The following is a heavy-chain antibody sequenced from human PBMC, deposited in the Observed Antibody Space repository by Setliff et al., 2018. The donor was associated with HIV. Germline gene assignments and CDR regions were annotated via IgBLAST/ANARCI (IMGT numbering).Heavy chain of an antibody. CDR2: IYYSGST. CDR1: GGSFSGYY. D-gene: IGHD3-9*01. J-gene: IGHJ4*02. Sequence: LSLTCAVYGGSFSGYYWSWIRQHPGKGLEWIGYIYYSGSTYYNPSLKSRVTISVDTSKNQFSLKLISVTAADTAVYYCAASGALTDWTYYWGQGALVTVSS. V-gene: IGHV4-34*01. CDR3: AASGALTDWTYY.